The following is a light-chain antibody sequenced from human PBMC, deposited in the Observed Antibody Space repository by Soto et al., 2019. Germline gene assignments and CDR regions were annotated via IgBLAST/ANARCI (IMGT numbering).Light chain of an antibody. CDR1: TNDIGGFNA. J-gene: IGLJ1*01. V-gene: IGLV2-14*01. CDR2: EVT. CDR3: KSYAGSNTYV. Sequence: QSVLTQPASVSGSPGQSITISCTGTTNDIGGFNAVSWYRRHSGTAPRLLIYEVTNRPSGVSDRFSGSKSGITASLTISGLQADDEADYFCKSYAGSNTYVFGSGTKVTVL.